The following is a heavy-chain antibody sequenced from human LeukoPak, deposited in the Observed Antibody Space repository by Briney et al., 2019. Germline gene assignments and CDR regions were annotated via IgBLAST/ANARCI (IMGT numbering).Heavy chain of an antibody. CDR2: IYTSGST. Sequence: SETLSLTCTVSGGCISSYYWSWIRQPAGKGLGCIGRIYTSGSTNYNPSLKSRVTMSVDTSKNQFSLKLSSVTAADTAVYYCARDAYYYGSGSPYFDYWGQGTLVTVSS. J-gene: IGHJ4*02. CDR1: GGCISSYY. D-gene: IGHD3-10*01. CDR3: ARDAYYYGSGSPYFDY. V-gene: IGHV4-4*07.